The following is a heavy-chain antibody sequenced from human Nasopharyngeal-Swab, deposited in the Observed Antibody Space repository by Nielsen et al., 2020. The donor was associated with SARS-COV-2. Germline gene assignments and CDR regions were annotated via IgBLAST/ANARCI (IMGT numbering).Heavy chain of an antibody. Sequence: ASVKVSCKASGYTFTGYYMHWVRQAPGQGLEWMGWISAYNGNTNYAQKLQGRVTMTTDTSTSTAYMELRSLRSDDTAVYYCARTGYCSGGSCYPHYGMDVWGQGTTVTVSS. J-gene: IGHJ6*02. V-gene: IGHV1-18*04. CDR1: GYTFTGYY. CDR3: ARTGYCSGGSCYPHYGMDV. D-gene: IGHD2-15*01. CDR2: ISAYNGNT.